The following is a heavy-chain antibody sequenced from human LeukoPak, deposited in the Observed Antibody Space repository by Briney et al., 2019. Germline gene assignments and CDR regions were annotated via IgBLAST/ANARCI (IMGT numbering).Heavy chain of an antibody. Sequence: GESLKISCKGSGNSFTTYWIAWVRQMPGKGLEWMGIIHPGDSDTRYSPSFQGQVTISADKSISTAYLQWSSLKASDTAMYYCARESTSSSPFDYWGQGTLVTVSS. J-gene: IGHJ4*02. CDR2: IHPGDSDT. V-gene: IGHV5-51*01. CDR1: GNSFTTYW. CDR3: ARESTSSSPFDY. D-gene: IGHD6-6*01.